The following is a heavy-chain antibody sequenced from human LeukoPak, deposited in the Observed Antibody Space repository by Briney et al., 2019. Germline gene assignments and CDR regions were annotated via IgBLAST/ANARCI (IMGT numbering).Heavy chain of an antibody. D-gene: IGHD2-2*01. J-gene: IGHJ4*02. Sequence: PSETLSRTCAVYGGSFSGYYWSWIRQPPGKGLEWIGEINHSGSTNYNPSLKSRVTISVDTSKNQFSLKLSSVTAADTAVYYCARGQRSRDIVVVPAPGHFDYWGQGTLVTASS. CDR2: INHSGST. CDR3: ARGQRSRDIVVVPAPGHFDY. CDR1: GGSFSGYY. V-gene: IGHV4-34*01.